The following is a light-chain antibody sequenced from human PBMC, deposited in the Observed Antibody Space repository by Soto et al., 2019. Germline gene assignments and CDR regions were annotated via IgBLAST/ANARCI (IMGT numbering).Light chain of an antibody. J-gene: IGKJ1*01. CDR3: QHYGSSPPVT. CDR2: AAS. Sequence: EIVMTQSPATLSVSPGERATLSCRASQAVSSNLAWYQQKPGQAPRLLIYAASTRAAGIPDRFSGSGSGTGFTLTIPSLQSEDFAVYYCQHYGSSPPVTFGQGTRVELK. CDR1: QAVSSN. V-gene: IGKV3-15*01.